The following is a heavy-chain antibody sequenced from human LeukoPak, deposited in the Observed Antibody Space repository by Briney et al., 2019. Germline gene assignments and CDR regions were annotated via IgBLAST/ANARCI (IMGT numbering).Heavy chain of an antibody. V-gene: IGHV1-2*06. Sequence: ASVKVSCKASGYTFTGYYMHWVRQAPGQGLEWMRRINPNSGGTNYAQKFQGRVTMTRDTSISTAYMELSRLRSDDTAVYYCARDNYDSSGYYPGGDYWGQGTLVTVSS. CDR3: ARDNYDSSGYYPGGDY. D-gene: IGHD3-22*01. CDR2: INPNSGGT. J-gene: IGHJ4*02. CDR1: GYTFTGYY.